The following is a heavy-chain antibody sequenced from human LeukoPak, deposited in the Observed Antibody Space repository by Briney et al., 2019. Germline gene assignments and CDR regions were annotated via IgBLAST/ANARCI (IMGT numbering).Heavy chain of an antibody. CDR3: ARGGYDFWSGYYSRANYYYYYYMDV. J-gene: IGHJ6*03. CDR1: GYSFTSYG. D-gene: IGHD3-3*01. V-gene: IGHV1-18*01. CDR2: ISAYNGNT. Sequence: ASVKVSCKASGYSFTSYGISWVRQAPGQGLEWMGWISAYNGNTNYAQKLQGRVTMTTDTSTSTAYMELRSLRSDDTAVYYCARGGYDFWSGYYSRANYYYYYYMDVWGKGTTVTVSS.